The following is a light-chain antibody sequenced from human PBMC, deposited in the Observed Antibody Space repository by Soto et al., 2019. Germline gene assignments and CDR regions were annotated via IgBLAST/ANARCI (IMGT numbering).Light chain of an antibody. Sequence: EIVLTQSPGTLSLSPGERATLSCRASQSVSSSYLAWYQQKPGQAPRLLIYGASSRATGIPDRFSGSGSGTAFTLTISSLEPEDFAVYYCKQYGSSPPWTFGQGTKVEIK. CDR1: QSVSSSY. CDR3: KQYGSSPPWT. V-gene: IGKV3-20*01. J-gene: IGKJ1*01. CDR2: GAS.